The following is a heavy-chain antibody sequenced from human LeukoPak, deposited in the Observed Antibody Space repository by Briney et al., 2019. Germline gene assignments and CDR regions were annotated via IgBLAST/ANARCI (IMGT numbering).Heavy chain of an antibody. D-gene: IGHD5-24*01. CDR3: ARGPGVATSHNWFDP. J-gene: IGHJ5*02. V-gene: IGHV1-69*13. CDR1: GGTFSSYA. CDR2: IIPVFGSA. Sequence: ASVKVSCKASGGTFSSYAINWVRQAPGQGLEWMGGIIPVFGSANYAQNFQGRVTITADESTSTAYVELTSLTSEDTAVYYCARGPGVATSHNWFDPWGQGTPVTVSS.